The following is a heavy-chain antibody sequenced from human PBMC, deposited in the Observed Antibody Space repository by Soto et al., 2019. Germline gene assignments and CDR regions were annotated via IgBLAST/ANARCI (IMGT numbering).Heavy chain of an antibody. CDR3: ARGNNAAFDS. CDR2: INNDGSST. D-gene: IGHD2-15*01. J-gene: IGHJ5*01. Sequence: GGSLSLSCVASGFTFSNYWMHWVRHAPGKGLVWVSRINNDGSSTSYADSVKGRFTISRDNTKNTLYLQMNSLRAEDTAVYSCARGNNAAFDSWGQGTLVTVSS. CDR1: GFTFSNYW. V-gene: IGHV3-74*01.